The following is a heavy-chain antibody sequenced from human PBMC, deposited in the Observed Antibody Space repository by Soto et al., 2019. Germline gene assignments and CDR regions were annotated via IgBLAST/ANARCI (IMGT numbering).Heavy chain of an antibody. CDR1: GFTFSHAW. CDR2: IKSKTDGGTT. Sequence: GGSLRLSCAASGFTFSHAWMSWVRQAPGKGLEWVGRIKSKTDGGTTDYAAPVKGRFTISRDDSKNTLYLQMNSLKTEDTAVYYCTTHIVVVTAIDAFDIWGQGTMVTVSS. J-gene: IGHJ3*02. V-gene: IGHV3-15*01. D-gene: IGHD2-21*02. CDR3: TTHIVVVTAIDAFDI.